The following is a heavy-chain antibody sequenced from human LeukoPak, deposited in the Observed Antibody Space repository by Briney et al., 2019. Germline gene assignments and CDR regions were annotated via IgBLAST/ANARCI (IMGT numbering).Heavy chain of an antibody. D-gene: IGHD1-26*01. CDR3: ASGPGTPKGIVY. V-gene: IGHV1-69*01. J-gene: IGHJ4*02. CDR2: IITIFGTA. Sequence: SVKVSCKASGGTFISYAISWVRQAPGQGLEWMGGIITIFGTANYAQKFQGRVTITADESTSTAYMELSSLRSEDTAVYYCASGPGTPKGIVYWGQGTLVTVSS. CDR1: GGTFISYA.